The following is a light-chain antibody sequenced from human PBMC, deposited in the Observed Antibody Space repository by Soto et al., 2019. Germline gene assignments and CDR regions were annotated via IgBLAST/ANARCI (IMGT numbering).Light chain of an antibody. CDR3: AAWDASLNGYV. V-gene: IGLV1-44*01. CDR2: NDN. J-gene: IGLJ1*01. Sequence: QSVLTQPPSAYGTPGQRVTISCSGSSSNIGSNTVNWYQQLPGTAPKLLIYNDNQRPSGVPDRFSGSKSGTSASLAISGLQSGDEADYACAAWDASLNGYVFGTGTKVTVL. CDR1: SSNIGSNT.